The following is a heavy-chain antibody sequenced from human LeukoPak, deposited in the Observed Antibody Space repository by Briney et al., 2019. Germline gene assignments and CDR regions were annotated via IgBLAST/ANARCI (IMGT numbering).Heavy chain of an antibody. CDR2: INSDGSST. J-gene: IGHJ4*02. V-gene: IGHV3-74*01. CDR1: GFTFSSHW. D-gene: IGHD6-19*01. CDR3: AKDRSSDWFDQGYFDY. Sequence: GGSLRLSCAASGFTFSSHWMYWVRQAPGKGLVWVSRINSDGSSTSYADSVKGRFTISRDNSKNTLYLQMNSLRAEDTAVYYCAKDRSSDWFDQGYFDYWGQGTLVTVSS.